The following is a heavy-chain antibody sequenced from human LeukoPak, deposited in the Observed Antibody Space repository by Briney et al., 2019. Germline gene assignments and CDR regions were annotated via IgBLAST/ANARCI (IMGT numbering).Heavy chain of an antibody. D-gene: IGHD6-13*01. CDR3: ARNRGAAAGTYMDF. CDR1: GFTLSTYS. V-gene: IGHV3-21*01. J-gene: IGHJ4*02. Sequence: GGSLRLSCAASGFTLSTYSMNWVRQAPGKGLEWVSSISSSSNSIYYPDSLKGRFTISRDNAKNSLYLQMSSLRAEDTAVYYCARNRGAAAGTYMDFWGQGTLVTVSS. CDR2: ISSSSNSI.